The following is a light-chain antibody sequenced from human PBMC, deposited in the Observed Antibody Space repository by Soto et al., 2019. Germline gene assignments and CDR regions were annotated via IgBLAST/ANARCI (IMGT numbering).Light chain of an antibody. CDR1: SSNIGAGYD. CDR3: QSYDSSLSGVV. Sequence: QSVLTQPPSVSGAPGQRVTISCTGSSSNIGAGYDVHWYQQLPGTAPKLLIYGNSNRPSGVPDRFSGSKSGTSASLAITGLQAEDEADYYCQSYDSSLSGVVCGGGTQLT. V-gene: IGLV1-40*01. CDR2: GNS. J-gene: IGLJ2*01.